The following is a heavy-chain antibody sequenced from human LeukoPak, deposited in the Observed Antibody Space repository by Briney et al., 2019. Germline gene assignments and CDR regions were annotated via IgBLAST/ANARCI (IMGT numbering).Heavy chain of an antibody. Sequence: PGGSLRLSCAASGLTFSSYWMHWVRQAPGKGLVWVSRINSDGSSTSYADSVKGRFTISRDNAKNTLYLQMNSLRAEDTAVYYCARDRIQLWPDGIGYWGQGTLVTVSS. V-gene: IGHV3-74*01. D-gene: IGHD5-18*01. CDR1: GLTFSSYW. CDR3: ARDRIQLWPDGIGY. CDR2: INSDGSST. J-gene: IGHJ4*02.